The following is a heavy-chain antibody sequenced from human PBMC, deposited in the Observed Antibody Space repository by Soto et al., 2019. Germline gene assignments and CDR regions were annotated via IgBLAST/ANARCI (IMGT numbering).Heavy chain of an antibody. CDR2: ISWDGGST. D-gene: IGHD2-21*02. Sequence: GGSLRLSCAASGFTFDDYTMHWVRQAPGKGLEWVSLISWDGGSTYYADSVKGRFTISRDNSKNSLYLQMNSLRTEDTALYYCAKDYCGGDCSPNTYPDYWGQGTLVTVSS. CDR3: AKDYCGGDCSPNTYPDY. J-gene: IGHJ4*02. CDR1: GFTFDDYT. V-gene: IGHV3-43*01.